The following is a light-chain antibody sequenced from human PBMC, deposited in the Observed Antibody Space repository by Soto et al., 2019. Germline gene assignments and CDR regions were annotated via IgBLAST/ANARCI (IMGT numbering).Light chain of an antibody. Sequence: QSVLTQPPSASGTPGQKVFISCSGSSXNIGGTNYAYWYQQLPGAAPKLLMHSNNLRPSGVPERISGSKFGTAASLAISGLRSEDEAVYYCASWDDRLGAVIFGGGTKFTVL. V-gene: IGLV1-47*02. CDR3: ASWDDRLGAVI. CDR2: SNN. J-gene: IGLJ2*01. CDR1: SXNIGGTNY.